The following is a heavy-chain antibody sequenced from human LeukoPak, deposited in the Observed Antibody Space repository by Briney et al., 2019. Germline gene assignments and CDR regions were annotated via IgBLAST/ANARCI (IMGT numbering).Heavy chain of an antibody. CDR3: ARGGTVGDLGRLDS. Sequence: PSETLSLTCTVSGGSIRSGGHYWTWIRQHPGKGLDWIGYIFYSGATYYSPSLRSRLSISLDTSKNQFSLNLTSVTAADTALYVCARGGTVGDLGRLDSWGQGTRVTVSS. CDR1: GGSIRSGGHY. J-gene: IGHJ4*02. CDR2: IFYSGAT. D-gene: IGHD3-16*01. V-gene: IGHV4-31*03.